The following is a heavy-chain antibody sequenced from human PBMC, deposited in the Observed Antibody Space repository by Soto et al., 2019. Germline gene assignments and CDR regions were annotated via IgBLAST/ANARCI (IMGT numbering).Heavy chain of an antibody. J-gene: IGHJ4*02. CDR2: TYYRSKWYN. CDR3: ARDRVAPAYLDY. D-gene: IGHD2-2*01. V-gene: IGHV6-1*01. Sequence: SQTLSLTCAISGDSVSSNSAAWIWIRQSPSRGLEWLTRTYYRSKWYNDYAVSVKSRVTINPDTSKNQFSLQLNSVTPEDTAVYYCARDRVAPAYLDYWGQGTLVTVSS. CDR1: GDSVSSNSAA.